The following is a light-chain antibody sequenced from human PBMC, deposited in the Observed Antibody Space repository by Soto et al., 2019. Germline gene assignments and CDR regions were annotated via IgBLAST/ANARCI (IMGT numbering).Light chain of an antibody. CDR3: QLSHTWT. Sequence: DIQMTQSPSSLSASVGDRVTITCRASQTISSYLNWYQQKPGNAPKVLIYAASSLRSGVPSRFSGSGSGTDFTLTISSLQPEDCATYYCQLSHTWTFGQGTKVELK. J-gene: IGKJ1*01. CDR1: QTISSY. CDR2: AAS. V-gene: IGKV1-39*01.